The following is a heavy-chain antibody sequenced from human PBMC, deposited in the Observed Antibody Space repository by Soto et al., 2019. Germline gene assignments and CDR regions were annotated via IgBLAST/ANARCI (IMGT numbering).Heavy chain of an antibody. Sequence: QVQLVESGGGVVQRGESLRLSCAASGFTFNNYPMHWVRQAPGKGLEWVAGIGGDGTSTHFPDSLKGRFTISRDDPKNTLFLRMDGLMVDDTAIYYCAREDLSSGRAGTFHHWGQGTLVTVSS. D-gene: IGHD6-19*01. J-gene: IGHJ1*01. V-gene: IGHV3-30*04. CDR3: AREDLSSGRAGTFHH. CDR1: GFTFNNYP. CDR2: IGGDGTST.